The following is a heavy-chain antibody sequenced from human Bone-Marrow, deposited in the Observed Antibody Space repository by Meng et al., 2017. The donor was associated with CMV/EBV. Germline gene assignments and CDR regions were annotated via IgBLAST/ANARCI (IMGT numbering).Heavy chain of an antibody. CDR3: ARVIAARPRYFDL. V-gene: IGHV3-7*01. CDR2: IQQDGSTK. Sequence: GESLKISCVASGFIFSDYWMSWVRQAPGKGLEWVANIQQDGSTKNYVGSVKGRFTISRDNLRNSVYLQMNSLRAEDTAVYYCARVIAARPRYFDLWGRGTLVTVSS. CDR1: GFIFSDYW. D-gene: IGHD6-6*01. J-gene: IGHJ2*01.